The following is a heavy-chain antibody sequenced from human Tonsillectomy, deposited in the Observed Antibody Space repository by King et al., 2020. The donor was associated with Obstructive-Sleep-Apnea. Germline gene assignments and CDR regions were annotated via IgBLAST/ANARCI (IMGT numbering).Heavy chain of an antibody. V-gene: IGHV5-10-1*03. Sequence: QLVQSGAEVKKPWESLRISCKGSGYSFTSYWISWVRQMPGKGLEWMGRIDPSDSYTNYSPSFQGHVTISADKSISTAYLQWSSLKASDTAMYYCARRKNGIDWLGENWFDPWGQETLVTVSS. D-gene: IGHD3-9*01. CDR1: GYSFTSYW. J-gene: IGHJ5*02. CDR2: IDPSDSYT. CDR3: ARRKNGIDWLGENWFDP.